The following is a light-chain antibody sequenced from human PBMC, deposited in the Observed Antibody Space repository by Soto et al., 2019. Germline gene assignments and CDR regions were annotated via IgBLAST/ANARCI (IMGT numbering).Light chain of an antibody. CDR3: QNYNSAPWT. V-gene: IGKV1-27*01. Sequence: DIQMTQSPSSLSASVGDRVTITCRASQDISNYLAWYQQKPGKVPKLLIYGASTLQSGVPSRFSGSGSGTDFTLTISSLQNEDVAPYYCQNYNSAPWTFGQGTKVESK. J-gene: IGKJ1*01. CDR1: QDISNY. CDR2: GAS.